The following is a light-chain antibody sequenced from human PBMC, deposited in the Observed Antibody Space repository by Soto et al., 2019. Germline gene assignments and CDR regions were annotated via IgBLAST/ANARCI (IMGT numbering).Light chain of an antibody. Sequence: EIGMTQSPATLSVSPGERATLSCRASQSVSNYLAWYQQKPGQAPRLLIYGASTRATGIPARFSGGGSETDFTLTISSLQSEDFAVYYCQQYHYWPPLTFGGGTKVEIK. CDR2: GAS. CDR3: QQYHYWPPLT. V-gene: IGKV3-15*01. CDR1: QSVSNY. J-gene: IGKJ4*01.